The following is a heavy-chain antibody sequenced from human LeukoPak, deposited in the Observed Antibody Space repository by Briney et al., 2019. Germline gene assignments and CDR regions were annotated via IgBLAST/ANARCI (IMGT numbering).Heavy chain of an antibody. CDR3: AKVDRYYASGSYTYFDY. V-gene: IGHV3-30*18. D-gene: IGHD3-10*01. CDR1: RFTFSNYG. J-gene: IGHJ4*02. Sequence: PGGSLRLSCAASRFTFSNYGMHWVRQAPGKGLEWVAVISYDGSNKYYADSVKGRFTISRGNSKNTLYLQTNNLRAEDTAVYYCAKVDRYYASGSYTYFDYWGQGTLVTVSS. CDR2: ISYDGSNK.